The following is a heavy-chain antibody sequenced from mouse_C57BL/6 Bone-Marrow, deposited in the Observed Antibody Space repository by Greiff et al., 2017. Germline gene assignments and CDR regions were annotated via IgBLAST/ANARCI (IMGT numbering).Heavy chain of an antibody. Sequence: QVQLQQSGAELARPGASVKLSCKASGYTFTSYCIRWVKQRPGQGLEWIGEIYPKSGSTNYNEKFKSKDTLTADKSSSTAYMQLRSLTSEDSAVYVWARDGYYDGMDYWGQGTSVTVSS. CDR1: GYTFTSYC. J-gene: IGHJ4*01. CDR3: ARDGYYDGMDY. V-gene: IGHV1-81*01. D-gene: IGHD2-3*01. CDR2: IYPKSGST.